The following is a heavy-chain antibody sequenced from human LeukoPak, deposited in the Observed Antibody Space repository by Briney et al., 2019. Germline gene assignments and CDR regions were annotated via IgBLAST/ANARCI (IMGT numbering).Heavy chain of an antibody. V-gene: IGHV4-59*08. CDR1: GGSISSYY. J-gene: IGHJ5*01. CDR2: IHYSGNS. D-gene: IGHD2-8*01. CDR3: VLAPNSNWFDF. Sequence: SETLSLTCTVSGGSISSYYWSWIRQPPGKGLEWIGNIHYSGNSNYNPSLKSRVTMSIDTSRKQFFLKLTSVTAADTAVYYCVLAPNSNWFDFWGQGTQVTVSS.